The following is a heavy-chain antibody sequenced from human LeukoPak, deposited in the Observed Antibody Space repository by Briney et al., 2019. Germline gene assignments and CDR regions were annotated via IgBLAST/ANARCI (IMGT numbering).Heavy chain of an antibody. CDR1: GFTFSTYN. J-gene: IGHJ4*02. CDR2: ISGSGGST. D-gene: IGHD5-12*01. Sequence: PGGSLRLSCAASGFTFSTYNMHWVRQAPGKGLEWVSAISGSGGSTYYADSVKGRFTISRDNSKNTLYLQMNSLRAEDTAVYYCAKSHIGYFDYWGQGTLVTVSS. V-gene: IGHV3-23*01. CDR3: AKSHIGYFDY.